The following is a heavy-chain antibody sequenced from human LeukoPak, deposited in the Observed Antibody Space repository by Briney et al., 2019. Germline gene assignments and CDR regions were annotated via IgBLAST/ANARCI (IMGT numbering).Heavy chain of an antibody. CDR2: ISAYNGNT. V-gene: IGHV1-18*01. D-gene: IGHD2-2*02. Sequence: ASVKVSCKASGYTFTSYSINWVRQAPGQGLEWMAWISAYNGNTNYAQKFHGRVTLTRDTSTSIAYMELRSLRSDDTAVYFCARGMSGYTEDPFDIWGQGTVVTVSS. J-gene: IGHJ3*02. CDR3: ARGMSGYTEDPFDI. CDR1: GYTFTSYS.